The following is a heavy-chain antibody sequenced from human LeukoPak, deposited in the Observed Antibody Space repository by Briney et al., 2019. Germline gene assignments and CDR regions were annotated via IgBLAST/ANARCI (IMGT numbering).Heavy chain of an antibody. CDR2: IYTSGTI. CDR3: ARGKWLRSAYYYYYYMDV. CDR1: GGSIGSYY. D-gene: IGHD5-12*01. V-gene: IGHV4-4*07. Sequence: SETLSLTCTVSGGSIGSYYWSWIRQPAGTALEWIGRIYTSGTITYNPSLKSRVTMSVDTSKNQFSLKLSSVTAADTAVYYCARGKWLRSAYYYYYYMDVWGKGTTVTISS. J-gene: IGHJ6*03.